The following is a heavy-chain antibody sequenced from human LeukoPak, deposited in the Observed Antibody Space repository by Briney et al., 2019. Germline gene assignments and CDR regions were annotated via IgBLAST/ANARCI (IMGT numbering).Heavy chain of an antibody. CDR2: IIPIFGTA. J-gene: IGHJ3*02. CDR1: GGTFSSYA. V-gene: IGHV1-69*01. Sequence: SVKVSCKASGGTFSSYAISWVRQAPGQGLEWMGGIIPIFGTANYAQKFQGRVTITADESTSTAYMELSSLRSEDTAVYYCARDRGYCSGGSCYGRSAFDIWGQGTMVTVSS. D-gene: IGHD2-15*01. CDR3: ARDRGYCSGGSCYGRSAFDI.